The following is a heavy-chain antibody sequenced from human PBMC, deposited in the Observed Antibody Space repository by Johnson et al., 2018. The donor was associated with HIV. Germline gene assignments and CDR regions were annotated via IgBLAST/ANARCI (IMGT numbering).Heavy chain of an antibody. CDR2: IWYDGSNK. Sequence: QVQLVESGGGVVQPGRSLRLSCAASGFTFSSYAMHWVRQAPGKGLEWVAVIWYDGSNKYYADSVKGRFTISRDNAKNSLYLQMTSLRAEDTAVYYCARAPGYSRAFDIWGQGTMVTVST. D-gene: IGHD1-1*01. CDR3: ARAPGYSRAFDI. V-gene: IGHV3-33*08. J-gene: IGHJ3*02. CDR1: GFTFSSYA.